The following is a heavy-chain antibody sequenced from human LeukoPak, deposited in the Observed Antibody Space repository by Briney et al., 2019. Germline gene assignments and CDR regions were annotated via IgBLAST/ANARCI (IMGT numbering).Heavy chain of an antibody. V-gene: IGHV4-34*01. CDR1: GGSFSGYY. D-gene: IGHD4-17*01. Sequence: TLSLTCAVSGGSFSGYYWSWIRQPPGKGLEWIGEINHSGSTNYNPSLKSRVTISVDTSKNQFSLKLSSVTAADTAVYYCAARSYGVLYYFDYWGQGTLVTVSS. CDR2: INHSGST. CDR3: AARSYGVLYYFDY. J-gene: IGHJ4*02.